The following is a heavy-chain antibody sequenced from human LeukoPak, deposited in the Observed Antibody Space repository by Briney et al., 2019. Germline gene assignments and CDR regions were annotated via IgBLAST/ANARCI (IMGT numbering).Heavy chain of an antibody. J-gene: IGHJ5*02. Sequence: SQTLSLTCAISGDSVSSNSAAWNWIRQSPSRGLEWLGRTYYRSKWYNDYAVSVKSRITINPDTSKNQFSLQLNSVTPEDTAVYYCARVIDRNSGVISWFDPRGQGTLVTVSS. CDR3: ARVIDRNSGVISWFDP. CDR2: TYYRSKWYN. CDR1: GDSVSSNSAA. V-gene: IGHV6-1*01. D-gene: IGHD4-23*01.